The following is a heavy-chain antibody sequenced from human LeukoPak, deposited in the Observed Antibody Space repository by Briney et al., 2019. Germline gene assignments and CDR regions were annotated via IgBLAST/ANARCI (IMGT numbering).Heavy chain of an antibody. D-gene: IGHD2-2*01. Sequence: PGGSLRLSCAASEFTFSSYAMHWVRQAPGKGLEWVAVISYDGSNKYYADSVKGRFTISRDNSKNTLYLQMNSLRAEDTAVYYCAKGYCSSTSCYLYYYYYMDVWGKGTTVTVSS. CDR3: AKGYCSSTSCYLYYYYYMDV. J-gene: IGHJ6*03. V-gene: IGHV3-30-3*01. CDR1: EFTFSSYA. CDR2: ISYDGSNK.